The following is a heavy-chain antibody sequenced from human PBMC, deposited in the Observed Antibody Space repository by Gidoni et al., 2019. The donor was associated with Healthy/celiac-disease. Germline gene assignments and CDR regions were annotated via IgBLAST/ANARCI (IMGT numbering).Heavy chain of an antibody. Sequence: EVQLLESGGGLVQPGVSLRLSCAAPGSTFSSYAMSWVRQAPGKGLEWGSAISGSGGRTYYADSVKGRFTISRDSSKNTLYLQMNSLRAEDTAVYYCANKGTSSWHPPEYWGQGTLVTVSS. D-gene: IGHD6-13*01. CDR1: GSTFSSYA. CDR2: ISGSGGRT. CDR3: ANKGTSSWHPPEY. V-gene: IGHV3-23*01. J-gene: IGHJ4*02.